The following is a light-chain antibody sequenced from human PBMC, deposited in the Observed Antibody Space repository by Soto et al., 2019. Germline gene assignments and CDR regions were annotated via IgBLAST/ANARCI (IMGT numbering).Light chain of an antibody. V-gene: IGLV2-14*01. CDR1: SSDVGGYNY. CDR3: SSYTSSSTPYV. CDR2: DVT. Sequence: QSVLTQPASVSGSPGQPITISCTGISSDVGGYNYVSWYQQHPVKAPKLMIYDVTNRPSGVSDRFSGSKSGNTASLTISGLQAEDEADYYCSSYTSSSTPYVFGTGTKVTVL. J-gene: IGLJ1*01.